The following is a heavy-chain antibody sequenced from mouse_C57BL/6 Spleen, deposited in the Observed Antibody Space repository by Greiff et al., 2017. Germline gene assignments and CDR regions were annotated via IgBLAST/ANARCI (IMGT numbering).Heavy chain of an antibody. J-gene: IGHJ2*01. D-gene: IGHD1-1*01. Sequence: VQLQQSGPELVKPGASVKISCKASGYAFSSSWMNWVKQRPGKGLEWIGRIYPGDGDTNYNGKFKGKAPLTADKSSSTAYMQRSSLTSEDSAVYVCASSLITTVVARDYWGQGTTLTVSS. CDR2: IYPGDGDT. CDR1: GYAFSSSW. CDR3: ASSLITTVVARDY. V-gene: IGHV1-82*01.